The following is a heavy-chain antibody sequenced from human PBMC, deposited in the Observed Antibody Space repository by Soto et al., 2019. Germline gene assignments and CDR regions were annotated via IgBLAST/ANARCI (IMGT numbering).Heavy chain of an antibody. J-gene: IGHJ2*01. CDR2: IYGGGRT. D-gene: IGHD4-17*01. Sequence: EVQLVESGGGLVQPGGSLRPSCAASGFTVSSNYMSWVRQAPGKGLEWVSIIYGGGRTNYADSVKRRFTVSRDNYKNTLYLQMNSLRAEDTAMYYCCGPSTVTINWFFDLWGRGTLVTVSS. V-gene: IGHV3-66*01. CDR1: GFTVSSNY. CDR3: CGPSTVTINWFFDL.